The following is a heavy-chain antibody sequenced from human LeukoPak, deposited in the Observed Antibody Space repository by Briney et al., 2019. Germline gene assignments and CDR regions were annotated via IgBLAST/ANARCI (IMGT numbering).Heavy chain of an antibody. CDR2: IVVGSGNT. J-gene: IGHJ6*02. V-gene: IGHV1-58*02. Sequence: ASVKVSCKASGFTFTSSAMPWVRQARGQRLEWIGWIVVGSGNTNYAQKFQERVTITRDMSTSTAYMELSSLRSEDTAVYYCAADSVANYYYGMDVWGQGTTVTVSS. CDR3: AADSVANYYYGMDV. CDR1: GFTFTSSA. D-gene: IGHD2-15*01.